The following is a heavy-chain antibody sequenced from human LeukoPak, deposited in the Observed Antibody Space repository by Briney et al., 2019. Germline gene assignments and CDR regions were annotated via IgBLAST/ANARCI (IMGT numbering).Heavy chain of an antibody. V-gene: IGHV3-33*06. Sequence: GGSLRLSCAASGFTFSPYGMHWVRQAPGKGLEWVAVIWNDGTNRYYGDSVKGRFTISRDDSKNTVYLQMNGLRAGDTAVYYCAKDAQRGFDYSNSLEYWGQGTLVTVSS. CDR3: AKDAQRGFDYSNSLEY. CDR2: IWNDGTNR. D-gene: IGHD4-11*01. J-gene: IGHJ4*02. CDR1: GFTFSPYG.